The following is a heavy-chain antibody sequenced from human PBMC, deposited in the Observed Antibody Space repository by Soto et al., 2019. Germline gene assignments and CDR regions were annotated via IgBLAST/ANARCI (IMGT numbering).Heavy chain of an antibody. CDR2: LSWNSGFS. CDR1: GFSFDDYT. CDR3: AKGRGTIVVTDAYDI. Sequence: PGGSLRLSCGGSGFSFDDYTMHWVRQAPGKGPEWVASLSWNSGFSGYADSVKGRFTISRDNAQSSVHLQMNNLRTEDTALYYCAKGRGTIVVTDAYDIWGQGRMVTVS. D-gene: IGHD3-22*01. J-gene: IGHJ3*02. V-gene: IGHV3-9*01.